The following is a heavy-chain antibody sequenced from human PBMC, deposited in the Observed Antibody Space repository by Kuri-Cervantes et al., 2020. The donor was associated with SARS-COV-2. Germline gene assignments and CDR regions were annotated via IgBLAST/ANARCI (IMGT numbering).Heavy chain of an antibody. CDR1: GFTFSNQG. CDR2: IWYDGSNE. D-gene: IGHD3/OR15-3a*01. Sequence: GGSLRLSCVVSGFTFSNQGMHWVRQAPGKGLEWVAVIWYDGSNEYYADSVKGRFTISRDNSRNTLYLQMNSLRVDDTAVYYCARENSDFMTWFDPWGQGTLVTVSS. J-gene: IGHJ5*02. CDR3: ARENSDFMTWFDP. V-gene: IGHV3-33*01.